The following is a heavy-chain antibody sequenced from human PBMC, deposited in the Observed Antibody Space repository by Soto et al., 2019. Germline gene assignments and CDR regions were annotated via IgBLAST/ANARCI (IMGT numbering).Heavy chain of an antibody. D-gene: IGHD5-18*01. CDR1: GFTFSSYG. V-gene: IGHV3-33*01. CDR3: ARDPSRGYSYGNNWFDP. CDR2: IWYDGSNK. Sequence: PGGSLRLSCAASGFTFSSYGMHWVRQAPGKGLEWVAVIWYDGSNKYYADSVKGRFTISRDNSKNTLYLQMNSLRAEDTAVYYCARDPSRGYSYGNNWFDPWGQGTLVTVSS. J-gene: IGHJ5*02.